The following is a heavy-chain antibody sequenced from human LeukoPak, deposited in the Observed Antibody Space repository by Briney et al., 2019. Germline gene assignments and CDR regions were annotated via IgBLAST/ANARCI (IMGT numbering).Heavy chain of an antibody. CDR1: GFPFSNYW. CDR3: ARVDTMVRGVTYNWFDP. Sequence: GGSLRLSCAASGFPFSNYWMHWARQAPGKGPEWVARVYKDGSITNYADSVKGRFTISRDNAKNTLYLQMNSLRAEDTAVYYCARVDTMVRGVTYNWFDPWGQGTLVTVSS. CDR2: VYKDGSIT. V-gene: IGHV3-74*01. J-gene: IGHJ5*02. D-gene: IGHD3-10*01.